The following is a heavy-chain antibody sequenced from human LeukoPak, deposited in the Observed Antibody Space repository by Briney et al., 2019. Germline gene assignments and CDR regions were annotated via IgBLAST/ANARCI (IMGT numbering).Heavy chain of an antibody. CDR2: IGPYNGYT. Sequence: ASVKVSCKASGYAFSTYGISWVRQAPGQGLEWMGWIGPYNGYTNYAQKFQGRVTMTTDTSTSTAYMELRSLRTDDTALYYCARDYYYDSNSYLVFDIWGQGTVVTVSS. CDR3: ARDYYYDSNSYLVFDI. CDR1: GYAFSTYG. V-gene: IGHV1-18*01. J-gene: IGHJ3*02. D-gene: IGHD3-22*01.